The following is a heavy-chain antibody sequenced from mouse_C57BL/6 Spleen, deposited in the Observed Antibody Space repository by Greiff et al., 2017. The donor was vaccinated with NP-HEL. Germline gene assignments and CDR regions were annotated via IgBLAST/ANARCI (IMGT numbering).Heavy chain of an antibody. CDR1: GYAFSSSW. V-gene: IGHV1-82*01. J-gene: IGHJ2*01. CDR2: IYPGDGDT. Sequence: VQLQQSGPELVKPGASVKISCKASGYAFSSSWMNWVKQRPGKGLEWIGRIYPGDGDTNYNGKFKGKATLTADKSSSTAYWQLSSLTSEDSAVYICARGDYDYDDYWGQGTTLTVSS. CDR3: ARGDYDYDDY. D-gene: IGHD2-4*01.